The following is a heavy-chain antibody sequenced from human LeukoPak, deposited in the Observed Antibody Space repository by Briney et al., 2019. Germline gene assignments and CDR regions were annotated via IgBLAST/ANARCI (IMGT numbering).Heavy chain of an antibody. V-gene: IGHV3-7*01. Sequence: GGSLRLSCAASGFTFSSYWMSWVRQAPGKGLEWVANIKQDGSNKYYADSVKGRFTISRDNAKNSLYLQMNSLRAEDTAVYYCASPYSSRWYGLCYWGQGTLVTVSS. CDR2: IKQDGSNK. D-gene: IGHD6-13*01. CDR3: ASPYSSRWYGLCY. CDR1: GFTFSSYW. J-gene: IGHJ4*02.